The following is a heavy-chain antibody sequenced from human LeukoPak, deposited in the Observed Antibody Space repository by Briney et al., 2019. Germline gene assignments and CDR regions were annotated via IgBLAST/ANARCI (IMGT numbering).Heavy chain of an antibody. CDR1: GFTFSSYW. Sequence: GGSLRLSCAASGFTFSSYWMHWVRQAPGKGLEWVSAISGSGGSTYYADSVKGRFTISRDNSKNTLYLQMNSLRAEDTAVYYCAKDSPSSSWYYYYYGMDVWGQGTTVTVSS. CDR2: ISGSGGST. V-gene: IGHV3-23*01. J-gene: IGHJ6*02. CDR3: AKDSPSSSWYYYYYGMDV. D-gene: IGHD6-13*01.